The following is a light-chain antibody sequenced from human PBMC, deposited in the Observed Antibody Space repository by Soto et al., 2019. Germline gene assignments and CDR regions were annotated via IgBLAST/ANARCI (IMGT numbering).Light chain of an antibody. CDR2: EVS. V-gene: IGLV2-8*01. CDR3: SSYAGNRHFYV. CDR1: GSDVGGYNF. Sequence: QSALTQPPSASGSPGQSVTISCTGTGSDVGGYNFVSWYQQHPGKAPKLMIYEVSKRPSGIPDRFSGSKSGNTASLTVSGLQAEDEVDYYCSSYAGNRHFYVFGTGPMVTVL. J-gene: IGLJ1*01.